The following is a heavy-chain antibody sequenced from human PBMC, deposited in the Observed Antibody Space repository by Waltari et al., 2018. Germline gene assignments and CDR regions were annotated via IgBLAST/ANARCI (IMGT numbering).Heavy chain of an antibody. J-gene: IGHJ5*02. CDR1: GGSISSYY. Sequence: QVQLQELGPGLVKPSETLSLTCTVSGGSISSYYWSWIRQPAGKGLEWIGRIYTSGSTNYNPSLKSRVTMSVDTSKNQFSLKLSSVTAADTAVYYCARVSDDYVWGSYRYTGLGWFDPWGQGTLVTVSS. V-gene: IGHV4-4*07. CDR3: ARVSDDYVWGSYRYTGLGWFDP. CDR2: IYTSGST. D-gene: IGHD3-16*02.